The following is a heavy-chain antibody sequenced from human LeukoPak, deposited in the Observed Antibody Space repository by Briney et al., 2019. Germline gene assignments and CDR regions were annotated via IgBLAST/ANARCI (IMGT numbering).Heavy chain of an antibody. D-gene: IGHD4/OR15-4a*01. CDR3: ARMGAIAGASANVDF. CDR1: GGSFSGYY. Sequence: PSETLSLTCAVYGGSFSGYYRSWIRQPPGKGLEWIGYIYNTGEITDYSPSLKSRVTISVDTSKNQFSLRLNSVTTADTAVYYCARMGAIAGASANVDFWGQGTLVTVSS. CDR2: IYNTGEIT. V-gene: IGHV4-59*01. J-gene: IGHJ4*02.